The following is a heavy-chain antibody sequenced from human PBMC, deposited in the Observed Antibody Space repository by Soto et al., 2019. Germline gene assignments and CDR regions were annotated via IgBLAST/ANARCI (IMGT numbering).Heavy chain of an antibody. Sequence: PGRSLRLSCAASGFIFSSLAMSWVRQAPGKGLEWVSAISGSGGSTYYADSVKGRFTISKDTSKNQVVLTMTSMDPVDTATYYCAHRPSHCSGGSCYSGFDYWGQGTLVTVSS. J-gene: IGHJ4*02. CDR1: GFIFSSLA. CDR3: AHRPSHCSGGSCYSGFDY. D-gene: IGHD2-15*01. V-gene: IGHV3-23*01. CDR2: ISGSGGST.